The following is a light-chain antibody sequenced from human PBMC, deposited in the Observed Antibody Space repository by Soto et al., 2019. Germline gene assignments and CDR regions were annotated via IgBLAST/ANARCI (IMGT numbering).Light chain of an antibody. CDR3: GSYSSTDTPFV. CDR2: EVT. Sequence: QSALAQPSSVSGSPGQSITISGTGTSTDVGGYNYVSWYQHHSGKAPKPLIYEVTNRPSGISDRFSGSKSVNTASLTISGLQAEDESDYYCGSYSSTDTPFVFGTGTKLTVL. V-gene: IGLV2-14*01. CDR1: STDVGGYNY. J-gene: IGLJ1*01.